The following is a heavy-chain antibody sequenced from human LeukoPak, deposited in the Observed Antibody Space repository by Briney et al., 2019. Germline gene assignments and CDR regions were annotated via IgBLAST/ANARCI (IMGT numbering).Heavy chain of an antibody. CDR3: ARGKRRVFDY. D-gene: IGHD5-24*01. Sequence: SETLSLTCTVSGGSISSYYWSWIRQPPGKGLEWIGYIYYSGSTNYNPSLKSRVTISVDTSKNQFSLKLSSVTAADTAVYYCARGKRRVFDYWGQGTLVTVSS. CDR2: IYYSGST. J-gene: IGHJ4*02. V-gene: IGHV4-59*12. CDR1: GGSISSYY.